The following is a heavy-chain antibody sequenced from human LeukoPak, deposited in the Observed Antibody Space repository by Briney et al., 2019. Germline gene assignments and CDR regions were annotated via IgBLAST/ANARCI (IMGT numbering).Heavy chain of an antibody. Sequence: SETLSLTCTVSGYSISSGYYWGWIRQPPGKGLEWIGEINHSGSTNYNPSLKSRVTISVGTSKNQFSLKLSSVTAADTAVYYCARLSRYQLTALFDYWGQGTLVTVSS. CDR2: INHSGST. V-gene: IGHV4-38-2*02. CDR1: GYSISSGYY. D-gene: IGHD2-2*01. CDR3: ARLSRYQLTALFDY. J-gene: IGHJ4*02.